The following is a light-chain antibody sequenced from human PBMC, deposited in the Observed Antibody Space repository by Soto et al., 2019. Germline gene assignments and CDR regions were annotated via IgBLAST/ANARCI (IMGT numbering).Light chain of an antibody. Sequence: QSALTQPASVSGSRGQSITISGTVHSSDGGSDRYVSWYQQRAGKAPQLMMYGFTYRPSGVPSRFSGSRSGNTASLTISGLQAEDEADYYFNSYVRGGAVIFGGGTKLTVL. CDR1: SSDGGSDRY. J-gene: IGLJ2*01. V-gene: IGLV2-14*01. CDR2: GFT. CDR3: NSYVRGGAVI.